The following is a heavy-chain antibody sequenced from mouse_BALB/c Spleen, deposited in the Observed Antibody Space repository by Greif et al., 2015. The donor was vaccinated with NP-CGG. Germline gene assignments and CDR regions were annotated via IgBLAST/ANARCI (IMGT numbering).Heavy chain of an antibody. V-gene: IGHV1-84*02. CDR3: ARRTGTEAMDY. J-gene: IGHJ4*01. Sequence: QVQLQQSGPELVKPGASVKISCKASGYTFTDYYINWVKQKPGQGLEWIGWIYPGSGNTKYNGKFKGKATLTVDTSSSTAYMQFSSLTSEDTAVYFCARRTGTEAMDYWGQGTSVTVSS. CDR2: IYPGSGNT. CDR1: GYTFTDYY. D-gene: IGHD4-1*01.